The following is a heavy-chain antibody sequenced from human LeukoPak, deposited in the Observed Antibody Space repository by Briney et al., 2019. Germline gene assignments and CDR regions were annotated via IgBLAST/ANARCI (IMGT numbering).Heavy chain of an antibody. CDR1: GGSISNYY. Sequence: SETLSLTCTVSGGSISNYYWGWIRQPPGEGLEWIGSIYYSGSTYYNPSLKSRVTISVDTSKNQFSLKLSSVTAADTAVYYCASPHYGDYEIGFDYWGQGTLVTVSS. D-gene: IGHD4-17*01. CDR2: IYYSGST. CDR3: ASPHYGDYEIGFDY. V-gene: IGHV4-39*01. J-gene: IGHJ4*02.